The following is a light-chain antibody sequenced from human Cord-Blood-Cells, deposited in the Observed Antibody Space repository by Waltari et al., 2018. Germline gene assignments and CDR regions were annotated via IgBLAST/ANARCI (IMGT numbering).Light chain of an antibody. CDR2: EGS. Sequence: QSALPQPASVSGSPGQSITISCPCTSLAVVRYNLFSWYQQHPVKAPKLMIYEGSKRPSGVSNRFSGSKSGNTASLKLSGLQAEDEADYYCCSYAGSSTYVFGTGTKVTVL. CDR1: SLAVVRYNL. CDR3: CSYAGSSTYV. V-gene: IGLV2-23*01. J-gene: IGLJ1*01.